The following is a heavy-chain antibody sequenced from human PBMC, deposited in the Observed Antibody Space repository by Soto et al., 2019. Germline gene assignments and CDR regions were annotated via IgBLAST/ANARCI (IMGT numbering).Heavy chain of an antibody. D-gene: IGHD7-27*01. V-gene: IGHV4-34*01. CDR2: VSHSGNT. Sequence: PSETLAVACTFSGGSFTVHFWSWVRQPPGKGLEWIGEVSHSGNTKYYPSLRSRVTLSVDSSKNQISLALTSVTAADTAVYYCARAKFESTGWHQFDIWGQGTMVTVSS. CDR3: ARAKFESTGWHQFDI. J-gene: IGHJ3*02. CDR1: GGSFTVHF.